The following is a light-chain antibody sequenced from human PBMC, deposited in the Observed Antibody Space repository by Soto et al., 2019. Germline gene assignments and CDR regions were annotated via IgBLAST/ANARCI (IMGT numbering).Light chain of an antibody. Sequence: LAQTASVSGSPGQSITISSTGTGSDIAGYNYVSWFQQHPGKAPKLMMYQVTIRPSGVSNRFSGAKSGNTASLTISGLQAEDEAEYYCSSFTSTTSLYVFGTGTKVTVL. CDR1: GSDIAGYNY. V-gene: IGLV2-14*01. CDR2: QVT. J-gene: IGLJ1*01. CDR3: SSFTSTTSLYV.